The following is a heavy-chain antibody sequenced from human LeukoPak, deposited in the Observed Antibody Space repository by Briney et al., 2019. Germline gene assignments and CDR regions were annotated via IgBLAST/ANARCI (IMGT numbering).Heavy chain of an antibody. Sequence: PGGSLRLSCVGSGFTFNDAWMSWVRQAPGKGLEWVGRIKRESESGATDYGAPVRGRFTISRDDSKNTLYLQLNSLQIEDTGIYYCTTGHGKTDDDYWAQGTLVTVSS. CDR1: GFTFNDAW. J-gene: IGHJ4*02. CDR3: TTGHGKTDDDY. CDR2: IKRESESGAT. V-gene: IGHV3-15*01.